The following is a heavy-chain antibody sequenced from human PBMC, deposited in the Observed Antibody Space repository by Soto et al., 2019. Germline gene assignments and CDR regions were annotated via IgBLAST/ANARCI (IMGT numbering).Heavy chain of an antibody. CDR2: IYPGDSET. J-gene: IGHJ4*02. Sequence: GESLKISCKASGYDFARTWIGWVRQLPGKGLDWLGIIYPGDSETRYSPSFRGQVTFSVDMSISTAYLQWSSLKTSDIAIYYCARLVGAYDSYFDHWGQGTRVT. V-gene: IGHV5-51*01. D-gene: IGHD5-12*01. CDR1: GYDFARTW. CDR3: ARLVGAYDSYFDH.